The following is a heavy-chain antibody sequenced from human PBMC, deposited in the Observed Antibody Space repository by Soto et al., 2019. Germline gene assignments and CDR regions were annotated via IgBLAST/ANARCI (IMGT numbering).Heavy chain of an antibody. CDR3: ARDPTRGSSSWYIWYYYGMDV. J-gene: IGHJ6*02. V-gene: IGHV3-7*03. CDR1: GFTFSSYW. Sequence: GGSLRLSCAASGFTFSSYWMSWVRQAPGKGLEWVANIKQDGSEKYYVDSVKGRFTISRDNAKNSLYLQMNSLRAEDTAVYYCARDPTRGSSSWYIWYYYGMDVWRQGTTVTLSS. D-gene: IGHD6-13*01. CDR2: IKQDGSEK.